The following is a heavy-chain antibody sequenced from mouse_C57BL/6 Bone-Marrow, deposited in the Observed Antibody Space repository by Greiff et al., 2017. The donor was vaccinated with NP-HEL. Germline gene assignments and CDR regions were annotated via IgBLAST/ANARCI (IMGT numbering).Heavy chain of an antibody. D-gene: IGHD4-1*01. CDR1: GYTFTSYW. CDR3: AREGPNWAWFAY. Sequence: VQLQQPGAELVMPGASVKLSCKASGYTFTSYWMHWVKQRPGQGLEWIGEIDPSASYTNYNQKFKGKSTLTVDKSSSTAYMQRSSLTSEDSAVYYCAREGPNWAWFAYWGQGTLVTVSA. CDR2: IDPSASYT. V-gene: IGHV1-69*01. J-gene: IGHJ3*01.